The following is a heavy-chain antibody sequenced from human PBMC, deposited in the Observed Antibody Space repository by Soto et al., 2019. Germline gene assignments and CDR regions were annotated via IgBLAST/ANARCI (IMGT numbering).Heavy chain of an antibody. V-gene: IGHV1-69*12. CDR2: IIPIFGTA. J-gene: IGHJ4*02. D-gene: IGHD6-6*01. Sequence: QVQLVQSGAEVKKPGSSVKVSCKASGGTFSSYAISWVRKAPGHGLEWMGGIIPIFGTANYAQKFQGRVTMTADEATSTAYMEMTSMRSDDTAVYYCAKDRQLVGDFAYWGQGTLVTVSS. CDR3: AKDRQLVGDFAY. CDR1: GGTFSSYA.